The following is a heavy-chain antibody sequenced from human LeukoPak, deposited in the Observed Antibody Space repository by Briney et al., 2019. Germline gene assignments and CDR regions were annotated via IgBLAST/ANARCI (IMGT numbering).Heavy chain of an antibody. CDR2: IYYSGST. Sequence: SETLSLTCTVSGGSISSSSYYWGWIRQPPGKGLEWIGSIYYSGSTNYNPSLKSRVTISVDTSKNQFSLKLSSVTAADTAVYYCARGRRALAAAAHHDYWGQGTLVTVSS. CDR3: ARGRRALAAAAHHDY. CDR1: GGSISSSSYY. J-gene: IGHJ4*02. V-gene: IGHV4-39*07. D-gene: IGHD6-13*01.